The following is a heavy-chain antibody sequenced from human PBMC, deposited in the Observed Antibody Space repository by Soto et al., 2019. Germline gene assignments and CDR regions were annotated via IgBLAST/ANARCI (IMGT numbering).Heavy chain of an antibody. Sequence: SQTLSLTCAISEDSVSSNNAAWNWVRQSPTRGLEWLGRTYYRSQWYSDYAVSVKSRMTINADTSKNLFSLQLNSVTPEDTAVYYCARERTGGYDFFDYWGQGTLVTAPQ. D-gene: IGHD5-12*01. J-gene: IGHJ4*02. CDR3: ARERTGGYDFFDY. CDR1: EDSVSSNNAA. V-gene: IGHV6-1*01. CDR2: TYYRSQWYS.